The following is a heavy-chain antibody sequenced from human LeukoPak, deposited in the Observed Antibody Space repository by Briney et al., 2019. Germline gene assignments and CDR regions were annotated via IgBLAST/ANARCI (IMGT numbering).Heavy chain of an antibody. CDR2: MRGGGET. Sequence: GGSLRLSCAASGFSFTEYAMSWVRQAPARGPEWVSSMRGGGETFYSDSVKGRFALSRDDSRNTVYLQLNNLRVEDTAIYFCAKANWVSNADAVWWGQGTQVTVSS. J-gene: IGHJ4*02. CDR1: GFSFTEYA. D-gene: IGHD1-1*01. CDR3: AKANWVSNADAVW. V-gene: IGHV3-23*01.